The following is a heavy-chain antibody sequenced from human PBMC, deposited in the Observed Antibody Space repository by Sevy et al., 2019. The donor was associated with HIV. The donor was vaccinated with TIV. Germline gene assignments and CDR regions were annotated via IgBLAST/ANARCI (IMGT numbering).Heavy chain of an antibody. CDR3: ARTFSPRGYSYGYSYYYYGMDV. CDR1: GFTFSSYA. J-gene: IGHJ6*02. CDR2: ISYDGSNK. V-gene: IGHV3-30-3*01. D-gene: IGHD5-18*01. Sequence: GGSLRLSCAASGFTFSSYAMHWVHQAPGKGLEWVAVISYDGSNKYYADSVKGRFTISRDNSKNTLYLQMNSLRAEDTAVYYCARTFSPRGYSYGYSYYYYGMDVWGQGTTVTVSS.